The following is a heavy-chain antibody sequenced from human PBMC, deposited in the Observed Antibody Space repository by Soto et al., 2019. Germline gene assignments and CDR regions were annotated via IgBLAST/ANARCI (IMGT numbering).Heavy chain of an antibody. V-gene: IGHV4-28*01. Sequence: QVQLQESGPGLVKPSDTLSLTCAVSGYSISSSNWWGWIRQPPGKGLEWTGYIYYSGTTYYNPSLKSRVSMSVDTPKHQFSLKLTSGTAVDTAVYYCARREFQVPIDYWGQGTLVTVS. CDR1: GYSISSSNW. CDR2: IYYSGTT. CDR3: ARREFQVPIDY. J-gene: IGHJ4*02. D-gene: IGHD3-10*01.